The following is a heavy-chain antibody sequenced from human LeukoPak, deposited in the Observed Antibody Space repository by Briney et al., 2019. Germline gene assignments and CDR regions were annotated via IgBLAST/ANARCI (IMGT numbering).Heavy chain of an antibody. CDR3: ARDSVDSSSWQEYFQH. D-gene: IGHD6-13*01. Sequence: ASVKVSCKASGYTFTSYYMHWVRQAPGQGLEWMGIINPSGGSTSYAQKFQGRVTVTRDMSTSTVYMELSSLRSEDTAVYYCARDSVDSSSWQEYFQHWGQGTLVTVSS. CDR2: INPSGGST. CDR1: GYTFTSYY. V-gene: IGHV1-46*01. J-gene: IGHJ1*01.